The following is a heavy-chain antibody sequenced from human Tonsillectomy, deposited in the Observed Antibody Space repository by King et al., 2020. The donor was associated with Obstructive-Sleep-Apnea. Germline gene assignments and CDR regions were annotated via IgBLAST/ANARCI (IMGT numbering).Heavy chain of an antibody. CDR3: ARASGYGPLEIDY. CDR2: IYSGGRT. Sequence: VQLVESGGGLVQSGGSLRLSCAASGFTVSSDYMSWVRQAPGKGLEWVSVIYSGGRTYYVDSVKGRFTISRDTSKNTLSLQMNSLRVDDTAVYFCARASGYGPLEIDYWGQGTLVNVSS. D-gene: IGHD5-12*01. CDR1: GFTVSSDY. V-gene: IGHV3-66*01. J-gene: IGHJ4*02.